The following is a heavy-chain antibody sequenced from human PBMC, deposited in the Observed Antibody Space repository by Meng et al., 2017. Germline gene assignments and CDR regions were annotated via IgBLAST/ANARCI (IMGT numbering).Heavy chain of an antibody. D-gene: IGHD4-23*01. J-gene: IGHJ4*02. V-gene: IGHV1-69*01. CDR3: GRLGNVYGGNSLYFDY. Sequence: QVERVQSGAEVKKPGSSVKVSCKASGGFFSNYAISWIRQAPGQGLEWMGGIIPMFARANYAQKFQGRITITADDSTTTAYMELRSLRSEDTAVYYCGRLGNVYGGNSLYFDYWGQGTLVTVSS. CDR2: IIPMFARA. CDR1: GGFFSNYA.